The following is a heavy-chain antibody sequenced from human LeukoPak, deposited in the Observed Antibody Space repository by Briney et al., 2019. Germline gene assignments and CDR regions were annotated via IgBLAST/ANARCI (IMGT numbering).Heavy chain of an antibody. CDR1: RFTFSSYS. CDR2: ITSSSSYI. Sequence: GGSLRLSCADSRFTFSSYSMNSVRQAPGKRLEWVSSITSSSSYIYYADSVKGRFTISRDNAKNSLYLQMDGLRPEDTAVYYCSRDGPRDYDILTALDYWGQGTVVSVSS. J-gene: IGHJ4*02. CDR3: SRDGPRDYDILTALDY. D-gene: IGHD3-9*01. V-gene: IGHV3-21*01.